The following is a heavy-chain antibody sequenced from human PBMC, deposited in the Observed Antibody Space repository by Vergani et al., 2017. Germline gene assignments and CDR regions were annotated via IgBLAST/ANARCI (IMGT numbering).Heavy chain of an antibody. CDR3: ARYPATVTAEGWEWFDP. Sequence: EVQLLESGGGLVQPGGSLRLSCAASGFTFSSYAMSWVRQAPGKGLEWVSAISGSGGSTYYADSVKGRFTISRDNAKNSLYLQMNSLRAEDTAVYYCARYPATVTAEGWEWFDPWGQGTLVTVSS. D-gene: IGHD4-17*01. CDR2: ISGSGGST. V-gene: IGHV3-23*01. CDR1: GFTFSSYA. J-gene: IGHJ5*02.